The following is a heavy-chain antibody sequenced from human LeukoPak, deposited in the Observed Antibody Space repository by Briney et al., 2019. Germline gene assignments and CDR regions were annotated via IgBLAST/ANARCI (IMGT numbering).Heavy chain of an antibody. CDR2: ISGSGGST. CDR3: AKGVDYYDSSGYWLMETPYFDY. CDR1: GFTFNTYS. D-gene: IGHD3-22*01. V-gene: IGHV3-23*01. J-gene: IGHJ4*02. Sequence: PGGSLRLSCAASGFTFNTYSMNWVRQAPGKGLEWVSAISGSGGSTYYTDSVKGRFTISRDNSKNTLYLQMNSLGAEDTAVYYCAKGVDYYDSSGYWLMETPYFDYWGQGTLVTVSS.